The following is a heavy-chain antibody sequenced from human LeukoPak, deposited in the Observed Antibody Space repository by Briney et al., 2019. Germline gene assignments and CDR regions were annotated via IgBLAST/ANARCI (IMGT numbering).Heavy chain of an antibody. V-gene: IGHV3-53*01. Sequence: PGGSLRLSCAASGFTVSSNYMSWVRRAPGKGLEWVSVIYSGGSTYFADSVKGRFTISRDNSKNTLYLQMNRLRAEDTAVYYCASQSYYYDSSGYYANAFDIWGQGTMVTVSS. CDR2: IYSGGST. D-gene: IGHD3-22*01. CDR1: GFTVSSNY. J-gene: IGHJ3*02. CDR3: ASQSYYYDSSGYYANAFDI.